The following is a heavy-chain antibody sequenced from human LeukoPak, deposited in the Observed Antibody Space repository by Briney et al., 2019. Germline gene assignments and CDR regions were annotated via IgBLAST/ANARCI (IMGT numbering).Heavy chain of an antibody. CDR3: ARDGWCSGGSCYWFDY. V-gene: IGHV4-34*01. J-gene: IGHJ5*01. CDR1: GGSFSGYY. D-gene: IGHD2-15*01. Sequence: SETLSLTCAVYGGSFSGYYWSWIRQPPGKGLEWIGEVNHSGSTNYNPSLKSRVTISVDTSKNQFSLKLSSVTAADTAVYYCARDGWCSGGSCYWFDYWGQGTLVTVSS. CDR2: VNHSGST.